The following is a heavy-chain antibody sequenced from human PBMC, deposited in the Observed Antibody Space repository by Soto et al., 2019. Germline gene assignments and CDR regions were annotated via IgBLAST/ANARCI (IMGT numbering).Heavy chain of an antibody. D-gene: IGHD3-22*01. V-gene: IGHV6-1*01. CDR1: GDSVSSNSAA. J-gene: IGHJ5*02. CDR3: AREEYYDSSGNWFAP. Sequence: SQTLSLTCAISGDSVSSNSAAWNWIRQSPSRGLEWLGRTYYRSKWYNDYAVSVKSRITINPDTSKNQFSLQLNSVTPEDTAVYYFAREEYYDSSGNWFAPGAQGTLVTVSS. CDR2: TYYRSKWYN.